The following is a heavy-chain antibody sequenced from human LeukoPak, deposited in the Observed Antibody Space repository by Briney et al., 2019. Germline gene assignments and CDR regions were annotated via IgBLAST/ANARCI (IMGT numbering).Heavy chain of an antibody. CDR1: GDSVSSNSAA. V-gene: IGHV6-1*01. J-gene: IGHJ3*02. CDR3: ASFADSSGYNAFDI. D-gene: IGHD3-22*01. Sequence: SPTLSLTCAISGDSVSSNSAAWNWIRQSPSRGLEWLGRTYYRSKWYNDYAVSVKSRITINPDTSKNQFSLQLNSVTPEDTAVYYCASFADSSGYNAFDIWGQGTMVTVSS. CDR2: TYYRSKWYN.